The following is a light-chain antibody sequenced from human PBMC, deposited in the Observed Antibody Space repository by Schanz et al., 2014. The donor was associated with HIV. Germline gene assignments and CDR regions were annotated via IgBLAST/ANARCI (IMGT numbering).Light chain of an antibody. J-gene: IGLJ3*02. CDR3: AGWHDSLNVWV. Sequence: QSVLTQPPSASGSPGQSVTISCTGTSSDVGGNNYASWYQQHPGKAPAPMIYEVSKRPSGVPDRFSGSRSGTSASLAISGLRSEDEADYYCAGWHDSLNVWVFGGGTKLTVL. V-gene: IGLV2-8*01. CDR2: EVS. CDR1: SSDVGGNNY.